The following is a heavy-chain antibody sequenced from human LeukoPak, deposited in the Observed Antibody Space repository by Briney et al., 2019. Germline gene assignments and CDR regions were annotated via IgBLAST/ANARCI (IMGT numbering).Heavy chain of an antibody. D-gene: IGHD3-22*01. V-gene: IGHV3-9*01. CDR2: IRWNSGGI. Sequence: PGGSLRLSCAASGFTFGDYAMHWVRHAPGKGLEWVSGIRWNSGGIAYADSVKGRFTISRDNAKNSLYLQMNSLRAEDTALYYCANGDDSSGYYYSWTYWGQGTLVTVSS. CDR1: GFTFGDYA. CDR3: ANGDDSSGYYYSWTY. J-gene: IGHJ4*02.